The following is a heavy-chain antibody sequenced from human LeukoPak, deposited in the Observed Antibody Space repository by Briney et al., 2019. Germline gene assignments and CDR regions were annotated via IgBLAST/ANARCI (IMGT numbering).Heavy chain of an antibody. CDR1: GFTFSSCS. J-gene: IGHJ3*02. V-gene: IGHV3-21*01. CDR2: ISSSSSYI. D-gene: IGHD3-22*01. CDR3: ARDNDIYYDSSGYYYQGWAFDI. Sequence: GGSLRLSCAASGFTFSSCSMSWVRQAPGKGLEWVSSISSSSSYIYYADSVKGRFTISRDNAKNSLYLQMNSLRAEDTAVYYCARDNDIYYDSSGYYYQGWAFDIWGQGTMVTVSS.